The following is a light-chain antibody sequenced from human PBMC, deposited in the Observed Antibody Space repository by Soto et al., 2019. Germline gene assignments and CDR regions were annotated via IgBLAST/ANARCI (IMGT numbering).Light chain of an antibody. V-gene: IGKV3-20*01. Sequence: EIVLTQSPGTLSLSPGERATISCRASQSVPSGYVAWFQQKSGQDPRLLIYGASTRATGIPDRFSGSGSGTDFTLTISRLEPEDFAVYFCQQYGTSFFTFGGGTKVDIK. CDR2: GAS. CDR1: QSVPSGY. J-gene: IGKJ4*01. CDR3: QQYGTSFFT.